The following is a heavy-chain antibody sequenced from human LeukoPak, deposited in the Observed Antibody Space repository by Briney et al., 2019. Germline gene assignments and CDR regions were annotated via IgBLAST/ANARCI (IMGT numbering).Heavy chain of an antibody. V-gene: IGHV4-34*01. CDR2: INHSGST. CDR1: GGSFSGYY. J-gene: IGHJ4*02. CDR3: ARVSVGPWLALDY. D-gene: IGHD6-19*01. Sequence: PSETLSLTCAVYGGSFSGYYWSWIRQPPGKGLEWIGEINHSGSTNYNPSLKSRVTTSVDTSKNQFSLKLSSVTAADTAVYYCARVSVGPWLALDYWGQGTLVTVSS.